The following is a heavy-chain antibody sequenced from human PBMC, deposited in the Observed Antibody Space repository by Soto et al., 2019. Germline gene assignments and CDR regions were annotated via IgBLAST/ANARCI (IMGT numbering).Heavy chain of an antibody. CDR1: GLTFSSSS. V-gene: IGHV3-48*02. Sequence: GGSLRLSCAASGLTFSSSSFHWVRQAPGKGLEWISYISSSSRSTYYADSLKGRFTISRDNAKNSLYLQVISLRDEDTAVYFCARGLYDMGMGMDVWGQGTTVTAP. J-gene: IGHJ6*02. D-gene: IGHD2-8*01. CDR3: ARGLYDMGMGMDV. CDR2: ISSSSRST.